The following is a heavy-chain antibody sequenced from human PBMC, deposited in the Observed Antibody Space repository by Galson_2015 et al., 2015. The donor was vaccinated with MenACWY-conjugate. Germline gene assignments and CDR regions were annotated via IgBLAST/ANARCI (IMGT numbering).Heavy chain of an antibody. CDR1: GFTFSSYG. D-gene: IGHD6-19*01. V-gene: IGHV3-30*02. Sequence: SLRLSCAASGFTFSSYGMHWVRQAPGKGLEWVAFIRYDGSNKYYADSVKGRFTISRDNSKNTLYLQMNSLRAEDTAVYYCARGISSGVDYWGQGTLVTVSS. J-gene: IGHJ4*02. CDR3: ARGISSGVDY. CDR2: IRYDGSNK.